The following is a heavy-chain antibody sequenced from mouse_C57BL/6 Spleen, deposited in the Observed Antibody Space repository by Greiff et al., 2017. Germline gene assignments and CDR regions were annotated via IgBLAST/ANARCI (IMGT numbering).Heavy chain of an antibody. D-gene: IGHD1-1*01. J-gene: IGHJ1*03. V-gene: IGHV1-39*01. Sequence: VQLQQSGPELVKPGASVKISCKASGYSFTDYNMNWVKQSNGKSLEWIGVINPNDGTTSYNQKFKGKATLTVDQSSSTAYMQLNSLTSEDSAVYYCASYYGSSYWDFDVWGTGTTVTVSS. CDR2: INPNDGTT. CDR1: GYSFTDYN. CDR3: ASYYGSSYWDFDV.